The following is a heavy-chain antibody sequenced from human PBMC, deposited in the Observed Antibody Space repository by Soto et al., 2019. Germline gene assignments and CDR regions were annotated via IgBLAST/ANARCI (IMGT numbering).Heavy chain of an antibody. J-gene: IGHJ4*02. Sequence: QVQLQESGPGLVKPSQTLSLTCTVSGGSISSGGYYWSWIRQHPGKGLEWIGCIYYSGSTDYNASLKSRVTISLDTSKNHFSLNLTSVTAADTAVYYCARDNLRLGFDDWGQGTLVSVSS. V-gene: IGHV4-31*03. CDR2: IYYSGST. D-gene: IGHD3-16*01. CDR1: GGSISSGGYY. CDR3: ARDNLRLGFDD.